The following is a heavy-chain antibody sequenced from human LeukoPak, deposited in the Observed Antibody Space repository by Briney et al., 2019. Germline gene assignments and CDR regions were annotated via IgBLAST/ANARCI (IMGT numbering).Heavy chain of an antibody. J-gene: IGHJ4*02. D-gene: IGHD3-22*01. CDR2: IIPILGIA. V-gene: IGHV1-69*02. CDR3: ASRYYYDSSGYYYGSLAY. CDR1: GGTFSSYT. Sequence: SVKVSCKASGGTFSSYTISWVRQAPGQGLEWMGRIIPILGIANYAQKFQGRVTITADKSTSTAYMELSSLRSEDTAVYYCASRYYYDSSGYYYGSLAYWGQGTLVTVSS.